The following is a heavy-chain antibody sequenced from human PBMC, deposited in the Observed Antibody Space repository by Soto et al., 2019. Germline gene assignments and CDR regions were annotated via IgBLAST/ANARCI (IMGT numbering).Heavy chain of an antibody. CDR2: ISYDGSNK. CDR1: GFTFSSYG. D-gene: IGHD3-3*01. J-gene: IGHJ4*02. CDR3: AKDREWLVDYFDY. Sequence: PGGSLRLSYAASGFTFSSYGMHWVRQAPGKGLEWVAVISYDGSNKYYADSVKGRFTISRDNSKNTLYLQMNSLRAEDTAVYYCAKDREWLVDYFDYWGQGTLVTVSS. V-gene: IGHV3-30*18.